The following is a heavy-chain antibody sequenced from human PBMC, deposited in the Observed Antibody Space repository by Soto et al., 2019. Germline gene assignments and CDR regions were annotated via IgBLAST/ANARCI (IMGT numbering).Heavy chain of an antibody. V-gene: IGHV6-1*01. J-gene: IGHJ6*02. CDR2: TYYRSKWYN. CDR3: AREVAGYSSGWYPGNYYYYYGMDV. CDR1: GDSVSSNSAA. D-gene: IGHD6-19*01. Sequence: PSQTLSLTCAISGDSVSSNSAAWNWIRQSPSRGLEWLGRTYYRSKWYNDYAVSVKSRITINPDTSKNQFSLQLNSVTPEDTAVYYCAREVAGYSSGWYPGNYYYYYGMDVWGQGTTVTVS.